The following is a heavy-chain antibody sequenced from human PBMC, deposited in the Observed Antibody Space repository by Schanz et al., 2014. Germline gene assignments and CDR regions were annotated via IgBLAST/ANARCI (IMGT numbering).Heavy chain of an antibody. V-gene: IGHV3-53*01. D-gene: IGHD5-12*01. Sequence: EVQLVESGGGLIQPGGSLRLSCAVSGFTVNTNYMSWVRQAPGKGLEWISSMYINSGSTQYADSVKGRFIISRDSSKKTLFLQMNSLRAEDTAVYFCARDGGRDGYNLAFDVWGQGTLVTVSS. CDR2: MYINSGST. J-gene: IGHJ3*01. CDR1: GFTVNTNY. CDR3: ARDGGRDGYNLAFDV.